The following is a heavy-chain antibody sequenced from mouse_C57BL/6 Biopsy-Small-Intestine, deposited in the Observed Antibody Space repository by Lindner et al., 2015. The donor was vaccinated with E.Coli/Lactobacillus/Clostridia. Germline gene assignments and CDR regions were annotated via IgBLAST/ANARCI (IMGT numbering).Heavy chain of an antibody. Sequence: VQLQEPGPELVKPGASVKISCKASGYAFSSSWMNWVKQRPGKGLEWIGRIYPGDGDTNYNGKFKGKATLTADKSSSTAYMQLSSLTSEDSAVYFCARYYYYGSWFAYWGQGTLVTVSA. V-gene: IGHV1-82*01. J-gene: IGHJ3*01. CDR2: IYPGDGDT. CDR3: ARYYYYGSWFAY. CDR1: GYAFSSSW. D-gene: IGHD1-1*01.